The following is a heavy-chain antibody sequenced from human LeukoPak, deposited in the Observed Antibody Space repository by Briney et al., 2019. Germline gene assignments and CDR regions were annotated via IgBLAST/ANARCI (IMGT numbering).Heavy chain of an antibody. D-gene: IGHD1-26*01. CDR3: AKDLVGALYYFDY. J-gene: IGHJ4*02. V-gene: IGHV3-23*01. CDR1: RFTFSSYA. CDR2: ISGSGGST. Sequence: GGSLRLSCAASRFTFSSYAMSWVRQAPGKGLEWVSTISGSGGSTYYADSVKGRFTISRDNSKNTLYLQMNSLRAEDTAVYYCAKDLVGALYYFDYWGQGTLVTVSS.